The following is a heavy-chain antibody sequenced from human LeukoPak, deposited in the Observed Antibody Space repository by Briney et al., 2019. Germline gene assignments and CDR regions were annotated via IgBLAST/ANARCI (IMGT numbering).Heavy chain of an antibody. CDR3: AKGKINHEGAFDI. J-gene: IGHJ3*02. CDR2: FSESCSASGGST. CDR1: GFRFDAYA. V-gene: IGHV3-23*01. Sequence: GGSLKLSCAASGFRFDAYAMSWVRQAPGKGLEWVSGFSESCSASGGSTYSAACVKGRFTISRDNSQNMLYLQMNSLRAEDTAVYYCAKGKINHEGAFDIWGQGTLVIVSS.